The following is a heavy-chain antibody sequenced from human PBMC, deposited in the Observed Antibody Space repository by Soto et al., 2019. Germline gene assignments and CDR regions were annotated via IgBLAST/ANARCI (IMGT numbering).Heavy chain of an antibody. D-gene: IGHD3-16*01. CDR2: ISVYNGNT. CDR1: GYTFTNYG. Sequence: ASVKVSCKASGYTFTNYGISWVRQAPGQGPEWMGWISVYNGNTNYAQKVQGRVTMTTDTYTSTAYMEMRSLRSDDTAVYYCARTIDYGANSVPDYWGPGTLVTVSS. CDR3: ARTIDYGANSVPDY. J-gene: IGHJ4*02. V-gene: IGHV1-18*04.